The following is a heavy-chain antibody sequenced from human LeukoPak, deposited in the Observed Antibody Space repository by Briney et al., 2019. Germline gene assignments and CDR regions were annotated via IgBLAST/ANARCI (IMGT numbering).Heavy chain of an antibody. D-gene: IGHD6-13*01. CDR3: AKGDSSSLYNFDY. V-gene: IGHV3-43*01. J-gene: IGHJ4*02. CDR1: GFTFDDYT. Sequence: TGGSLRLSCAASGFTFDDYTMHWVRQAPGKGLEWVSLISWDDDSTYYADSVKGRFTISRDNSKNSLYLQMNSLRTEDTALYYCAKGDSSSLYNFDYWGQGTLVTVSS. CDR2: ISWDDDST.